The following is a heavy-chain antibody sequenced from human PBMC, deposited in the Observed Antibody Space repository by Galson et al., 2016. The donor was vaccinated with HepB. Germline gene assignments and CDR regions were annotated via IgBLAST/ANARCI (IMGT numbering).Heavy chain of an antibody. J-gene: IGHJ4*02. V-gene: IGHV3-33*01. CDR2: IGYDESVK. Sequence: SLRLSCAASGFIFRTYGMHWVRQAPGKGLEWVAVIGYDESVKNYADSVKGRFTISRDNSKNTLYLQMTSLRGDDTAVYYCARDYGSGSYCLDYWGQGALVTVSS. D-gene: IGHD3-10*01. CDR3: ARDYGSGSYCLDY. CDR1: GFIFRTYG.